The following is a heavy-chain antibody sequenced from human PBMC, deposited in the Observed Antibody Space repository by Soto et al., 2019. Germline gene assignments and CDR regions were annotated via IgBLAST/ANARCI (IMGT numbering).Heavy chain of an antibody. Sequence: EVQLLESGGGLVQPGGSLRLSCAASGYTFSNYAMSWVRQAPGKGLEWVSGISGGGGSTYYADSVRGRFTISSDNSKNTLYMQMNRLRAEDTAVYYCAKGLAIGLVNSNFDYWGQGTLVTVSS. CDR1: GYTFSNYA. D-gene: IGHD2-8*02. CDR2: ISGGGGST. CDR3: AKGLAIGLVNSNFDY. J-gene: IGHJ4*02. V-gene: IGHV3-23*01.